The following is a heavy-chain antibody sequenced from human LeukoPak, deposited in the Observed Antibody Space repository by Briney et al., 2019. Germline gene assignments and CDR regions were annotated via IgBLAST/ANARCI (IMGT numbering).Heavy chain of an antibody. CDR3: ARSEQFPYYMDV. J-gene: IGHJ6*03. V-gene: IGHV1-18*01. Sequence: ASVKVSCKASGYTFTSYGISWVRQAPGQGLEWMGWISAYNGNTNYAQKFQGRVTMTRDTSISTAYMELSGLRSDDTAVYYCARSEQFPYYMDVWGKGTTVTVSS. D-gene: IGHD6-19*01. CDR2: ISAYNGNT. CDR1: GYTFTSYG.